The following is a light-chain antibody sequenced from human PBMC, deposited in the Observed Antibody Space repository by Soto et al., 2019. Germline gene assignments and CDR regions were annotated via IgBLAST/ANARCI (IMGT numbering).Light chain of an antibody. J-gene: IGKJ1*01. CDR1: QGISNY. V-gene: IGKV1-27*01. CDR2: AAS. CDR3: QKYNSAPQNDWT. Sequence: DIQMTQSPSSLSASVGDRVTITCRASQGISNYLAWYQQKPGKVPKLLIYAASTLQSGVPSRFSGSGSGTDCTLTISSLQTEDVATYDCQKYNSAPQNDWTFGQGTKVEIK.